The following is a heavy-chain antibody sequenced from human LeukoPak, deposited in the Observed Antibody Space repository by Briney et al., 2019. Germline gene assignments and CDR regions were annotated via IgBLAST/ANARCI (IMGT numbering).Heavy chain of an antibody. D-gene: IGHD6-6*01. CDR2: IYWDDDK. Sequence: SGPTLVNPTQTLTLTCTFSGFSLSTSGVGVGWIRQPPGKALEWLPLIYWDDDKRYSPSLKNRLTITKDTSKNRVVLTMTNMDPVDTATYYCAHRSSAHQLVEGQLGFDPWGQGTLVTVSS. V-gene: IGHV2-5*02. J-gene: IGHJ5*02. CDR3: AHRSSAHQLVEGQLGFDP. CDR1: GFSLSTSGVG.